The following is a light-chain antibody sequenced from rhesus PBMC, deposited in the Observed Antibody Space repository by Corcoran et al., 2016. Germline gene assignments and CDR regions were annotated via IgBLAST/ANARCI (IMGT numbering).Light chain of an antibody. Sequence: DIQMTQSPSSLSASVGDRGTITCRASQGLSNWVTWYQQRPGEAPKLLNYKASILQSGVPSRFSGSGSVTDFTLTISSLQSEDFAPYYCQQYDSAPYSFGQGTKVELK. V-gene: IGKV1-21*01. CDR2: KAS. J-gene: IGKJ2*01. CDR3: QQYDSAPYS. CDR1: QGLSNW.